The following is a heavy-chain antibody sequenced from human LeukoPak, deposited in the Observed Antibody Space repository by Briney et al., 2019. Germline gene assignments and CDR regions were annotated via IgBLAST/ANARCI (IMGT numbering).Heavy chain of an antibody. D-gene: IGHD6-6*01. Sequence: GGSLRLSCAASGSTFSSYSMNWVRQAPGKGLEWVSSISSSSSYIYYADSVKGRFTISRDNAKNSLYLQMNSLRTEDTALYYCARGSDRYYYYYYMDVWGKGTTVTISS. CDR3: ARGSDRYYYYYYMDV. V-gene: IGHV3-21*04. CDR2: ISSSSSYI. J-gene: IGHJ6*03. CDR1: GSTFSSYS.